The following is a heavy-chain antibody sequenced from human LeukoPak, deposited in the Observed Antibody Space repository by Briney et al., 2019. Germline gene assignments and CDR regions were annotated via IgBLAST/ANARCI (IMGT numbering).Heavy chain of an antibody. Sequence: PGGSLRLSCAASGFTFSSYSMNWVRQAPGKGLEWVSSISNSGSSRYYADSVKGRFTISRDNAKNSLYLQMNSLRAEDTAVYYCARDRVLPDYYDSSGYYFDYWGQGTLVTVSS. V-gene: IGHV3-21*01. CDR2: ISNSGSSR. CDR1: GFTFSSYS. J-gene: IGHJ4*02. CDR3: ARDRVLPDYYDSSGYYFDY. D-gene: IGHD3-22*01.